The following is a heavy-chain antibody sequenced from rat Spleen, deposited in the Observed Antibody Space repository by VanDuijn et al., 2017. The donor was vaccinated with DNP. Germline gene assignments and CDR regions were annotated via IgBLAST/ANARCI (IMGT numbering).Heavy chain of an antibody. CDR2: ISSDGRT. CDR1: GFSLTSYG. CDR3: TRDWIRGPFAY. D-gene: IGHD4-3*01. J-gene: IGHJ3*01. V-gene: IGHV2S12*01. Sequence: QVQLKESGPGLEQPSETLSLTCAVSGFSLTSYGVSWVRQPPGQGLEWIAGISSDGRTYYNSARKSRMSISKDTSQSQVFLKRNSLQTEDTAIYFCTRDWIRGPFAYWGQGTLVTVSS.